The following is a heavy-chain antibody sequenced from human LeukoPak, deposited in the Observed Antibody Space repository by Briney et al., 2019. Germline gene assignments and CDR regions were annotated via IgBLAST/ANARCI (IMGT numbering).Heavy chain of an antibody. D-gene: IGHD1-14*01. CDR2: ISGSGDST. Sequence: GGSLRLSCAASAFTFRNYGMHWVRQAPGKGLEWVSAISGSGDSTYYADSVKGHFTISRDNSKNTLYLQMNSLRAEDTAIYYCAKANKVLTATHIDSWGQGTLVTVSS. CDR3: AKANKVLTATHIDS. CDR1: AFTFRNYG. J-gene: IGHJ4*02. V-gene: IGHV3-23*01.